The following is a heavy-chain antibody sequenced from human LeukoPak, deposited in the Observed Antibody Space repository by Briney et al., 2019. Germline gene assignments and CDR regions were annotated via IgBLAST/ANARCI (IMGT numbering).Heavy chain of an antibody. J-gene: IGHJ5*02. Sequence: ASVKVSRKASGYTFTSYYMHWVRQAPGQGLEWMGIINPSGGSTSYAQKFQGRVTMTRDTSTSTVYMELSSLRSEDTAVYYCASYRGYCSSTSCSRGGFWFDPWGQGTLVTVSS. CDR1: GYTFTSYY. CDR2: INPSGGST. V-gene: IGHV1-46*01. D-gene: IGHD2-2*01. CDR3: ASYRGYCSSTSCSRGGFWFDP.